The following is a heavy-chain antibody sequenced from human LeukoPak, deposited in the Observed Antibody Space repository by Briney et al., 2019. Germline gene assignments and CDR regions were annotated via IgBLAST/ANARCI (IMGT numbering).Heavy chain of an antibody. J-gene: IGHJ4*02. CDR3: QSRYLEWLLEY. CDR2: IYSSGSA. CDR1: GGSINSNNYY. Sequence: SETLSLTCTVSGGSINSNNYYWGWIRQPPGKGLEWIGSIYSSGSAYYNPSLRSRVTISVDTSKNQFSLRLSSVTAADTAVYYCQSRYLEWLLEYWGQGTLVTVSS. D-gene: IGHD3-3*01. V-gene: IGHV4-39*01.